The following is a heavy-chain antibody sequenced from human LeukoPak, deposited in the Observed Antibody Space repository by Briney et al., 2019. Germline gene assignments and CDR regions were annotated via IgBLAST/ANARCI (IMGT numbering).Heavy chain of an antibody. Sequence: GGSLRLSCAASGFTFSSYSMNWVRQAAGKGLEWVSSISSGSSYIYYADSVKGRFTISRDNAKSSLYLQMNSLRAEDTAVYYCARGGKGATSDAFDIWGQGTMVTVSS. CDR1: GFTFSSYS. D-gene: IGHD1-26*01. J-gene: IGHJ3*02. V-gene: IGHV3-21*01. CDR3: ARGGKGATSDAFDI. CDR2: ISSGSSYI.